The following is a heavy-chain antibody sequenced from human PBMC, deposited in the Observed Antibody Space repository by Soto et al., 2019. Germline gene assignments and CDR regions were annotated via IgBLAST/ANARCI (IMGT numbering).Heavy chain of an antibody. D-gene: IGHD3-22*01. V-gene: IGHV4-59*01. CDR1: GGSISSYY. CDR3: ARGRAQQHITMIVPFDY. J-gene: IGHJ4*02. Sequence: PSETLSLTCTVSGGSISSYYWSWIRQPPGKGLEWIGYIYYSGSTNYNPSLKSRVTISVDTSKNQFSLKLSSVTAADTAVYYCARGRAQQHITMIVPFDYWGQGALVTVSS. CDR2: IYYSGST.